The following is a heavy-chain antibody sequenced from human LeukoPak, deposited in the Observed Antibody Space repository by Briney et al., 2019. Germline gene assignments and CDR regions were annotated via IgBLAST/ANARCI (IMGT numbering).Heavy chain of an antibody. D-gene: IGHD6-6*01. Sequence: PSETLSLTCTVSGGSISSSSYYWGWIRQPPGKGLEWIGSIYYSGSTYYNPSLKSRVTISVDTSKNQFSLKLSSVTAADTAVYYCARHIHIHSSSGAFDIWGQGTMVTVSS. V-gene: IGHV4-39*01. J-gene: IGHJ3*02. CDR3: ARHIHIHSSSGAFDI. CDR2: IYYSGST. CDR1: GGSISSSSYY.